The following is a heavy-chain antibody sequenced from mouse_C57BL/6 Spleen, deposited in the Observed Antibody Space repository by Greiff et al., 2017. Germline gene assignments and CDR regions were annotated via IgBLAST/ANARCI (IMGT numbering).Heavy chain of an antibody. Sequence: EVQLQQSGAELVGPGASVKLSCTASGFNIKDDYMHWVKQRPEQGLEWIGWIDPENGDTEYASKFQGKATITADTSSNTAYLQLSSLTSEDTAVYYCTRAQATFAYWGQGTLVTVSA. CDR3: TRAQATFAY. V-gene: IGHV14-4*01. CDR2: IDPENGDT. J-gene: IGHJ3*01. D-gene: IGHD3-2*02. CDR1: GFNIKDDY.